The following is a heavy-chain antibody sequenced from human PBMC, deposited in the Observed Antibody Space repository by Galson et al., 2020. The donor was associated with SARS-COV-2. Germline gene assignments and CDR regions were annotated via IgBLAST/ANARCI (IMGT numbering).Heavy chain of an antibody. CDR3: ATNGYIAVAGTFDY. V-gene: IGHV3-23*01. CDR2: ISGSGGST. CDR1: GFTFSSYA. D-gene: IGHD6-19*01. J-gene: IGHJ4*02. Sequence: GGSLRLSCAASGFTFSSYAMSWVRQAPGKGLEWVSAISGSGGSTYYADSVKGRFTISRDNSKNTLYLQMNSLRAEDTAVYYCATNGYIAVAGTFDYWGQGTLVTVSS.